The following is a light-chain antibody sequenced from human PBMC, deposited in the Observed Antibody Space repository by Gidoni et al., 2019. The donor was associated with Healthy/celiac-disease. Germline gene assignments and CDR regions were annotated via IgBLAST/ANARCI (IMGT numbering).Light chain of an antibody. CDR1: QSVSSSY. CDR2: GAS. V-gene: IGKV3-20*01. J-gene: IGKJ3*01. Sequence: EIVLTPSPGTLFLSPGESAALSCRASQSVSSSYLAWYQQKPGQAPRLLIYGASSRDTGIPDRFSGSGSVTEFTLTISRLEPEDFAVYYCQQYGSSFTFGPGTKVDIK. CDR3: QQYGSSFT.